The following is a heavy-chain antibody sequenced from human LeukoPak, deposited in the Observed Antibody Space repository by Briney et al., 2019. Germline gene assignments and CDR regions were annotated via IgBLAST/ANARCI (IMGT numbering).Heavy chain of an antibody. V-gene: IGHV3-21*01. Sequence: PGGSLRLSCAASGFTFSSYSMNWVRQAPGKGLEWVSSISSSSSYIYYADSVKGRFTISRDNAKNSLYLQMNSLRAEDTAVYYCARDFHNYCSSTSCYSDFDYWGQGTLVTVSS. CDR2: ISSSSSYI. D-gene: IGHD2-2*02. CDR1: GFTFSSYS. CDR3: ARDFHNYCSSTSCYSDFDY. J-gene: IGHJ4*02.